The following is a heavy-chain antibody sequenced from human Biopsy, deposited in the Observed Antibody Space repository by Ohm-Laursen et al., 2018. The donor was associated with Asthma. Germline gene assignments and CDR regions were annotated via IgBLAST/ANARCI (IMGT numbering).Heavy chain of an antibody. D-gene: IGHD1-26*01. Sequence: SLRLSCAASGFSFDDCAMHWVRQAPGKGLEWVSSISWNSGNIDYAVPVKGRFTISRDNAKNTLYLQMNDLRADDTALYYCAREEGHSGSYYLDSWGQGTLVSVSS. CDR3: AREEGHSGSYYLDS. CDR2: ISWNSGNI. V-gene: IGHV3-9*01. CDR1: GFSFDDCA. J-gene: IGHJ4*02.